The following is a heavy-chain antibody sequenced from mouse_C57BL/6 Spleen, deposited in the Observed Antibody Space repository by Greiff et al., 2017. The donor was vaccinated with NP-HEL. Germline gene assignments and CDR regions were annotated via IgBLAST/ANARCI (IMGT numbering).Heavy chain of an antibody. CDR2: IHPNSGST. J-gene: IGHJ2*01. D-gene: IGHD1-1*01. V-gene: IGHV1-64*01. CDR3: ARPVVAEGYYFDY. CDR1: GYSFTSYW. Sequence: QVQLQQPGAELVKPGASVKLSCKASGYSFTSYWMHWVKQRPGQGLEWIGMIHPNSGSTNYNEKFKSKATLTVDKSSSTAYMQLSSLTSEDSAVYYGARPVVAEGYYFDYWGQGTTLTVSS.